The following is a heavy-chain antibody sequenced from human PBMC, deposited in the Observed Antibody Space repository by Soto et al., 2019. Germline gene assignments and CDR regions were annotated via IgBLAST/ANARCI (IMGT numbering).Heavy chain of an antibody. V-gene: IGHV1-8*01. CDR1: GYTFTSYD. Sequence: ASVKVSCKASGYTFTSYDINWVRQATGQGLEWMGWMNPNSGNTGYAQKFQGRVAMTRNTSISTAYMELSSLRSEDTAVYYCARGRGFGELLPMDVWGKGTTVTVSS. J-gene: IGHJ6*03. CDR2: MNPNSGNT. D-gene: IGHD3-10*01. CDR3: ARGRGFGELLPMDV.